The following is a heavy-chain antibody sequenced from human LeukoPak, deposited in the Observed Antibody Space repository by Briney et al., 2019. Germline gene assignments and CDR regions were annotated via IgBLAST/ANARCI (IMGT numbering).Heavy chain of an antibody. CDR2: IYYSGST. D-gene: IGHD1-26*01. CDR1: GGSISSHY. J-gene: IGHJ5*02. Sequence: SETLSLTCTVSGGSISSHYWSWIRQPPGKGLEWIGYIYYSGSTNYNPSLKSRVTISVDTSKNQFSLKLSSVTAADTAVYYCARTPRGLFWFDPWGQGTLVTVSS. CDR3: ARTPRGLFWFDP. V-gene: IGHV4-59*11.